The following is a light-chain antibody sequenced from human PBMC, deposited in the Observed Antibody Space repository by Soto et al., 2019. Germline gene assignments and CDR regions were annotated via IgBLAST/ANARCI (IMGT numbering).Light chain of an antibody. CDR3: SSYTSSSTRV. V-gene: IGLV2-14*01. CDR2: DVS. CDR1: SRDVGGYNY. J-gene: IGLJ1*01. Sequence: QSLLTQPASVSWSPGQSLTLSCTGTSRDVGGYNYVSWYQQHPGKAPKLMIYDVSNRPSGVSNRFSGSKSGNTASLTISGLQAEDEADDYCSSYTSSSTRVFGTGTKVTVL.